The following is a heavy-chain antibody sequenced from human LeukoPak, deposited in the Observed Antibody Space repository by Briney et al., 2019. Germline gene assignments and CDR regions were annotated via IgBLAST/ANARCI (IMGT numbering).Heavy chain of an antibody. D-gene: IGHD6-13*01. J-gene: IGHJ4*02. Sequence: SETLSLTCTVSGGSISSYYWSWIRQPPGKGLEWIGYFYYSGSTNYNPSLKSRVTISVDTSKNQFSLKLSSVTAADTAVYYCARIKWMGYSMYYFDYWGQGTLVTVSS. V-gene: IGHV4-59*01. CDR2: FYYSGST. CDR3: ARIKWMGYSMYYFDY. CDR1: GGSISSYY.